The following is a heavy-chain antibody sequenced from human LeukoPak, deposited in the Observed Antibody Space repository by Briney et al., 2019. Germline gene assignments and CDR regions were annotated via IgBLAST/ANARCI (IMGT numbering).Heavy chain of an antibody. V-gene: IGHV1-3*01. CDR1: GYTFTSYA. J-gene: IGHJ5*02. CDR2: INAGNGNT. D-gene: IGHD2-2*01. CDR3: ARESGVVPAATRVLNWFDP. Sequence: ASVKVSCKASGYTFTSYAMDWVRQAPGQRLEWMGWINAGNGNTKYSQKFQGRVTITRDTSASTAYMELSSLRSEDTAVYYCARESGVVPAATRVLNWFDPWGQGTLVTVSS.